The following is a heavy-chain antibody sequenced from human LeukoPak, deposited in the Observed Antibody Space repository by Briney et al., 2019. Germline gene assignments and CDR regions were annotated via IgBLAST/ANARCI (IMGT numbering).Heavy chain of an antibody. Sequence: SGGSLRLPCAASGFTLSTYWLSWVRQAQGKGLEWGANIKQDGSEKYYVDSVKGRFTISRDNAKTSLYLQMNSLRAEDTTMYYCARDSAGNDYWGQGSLVTVSS. D-gene: IGHD6-13*01. CDR1: GFTLSTYW. CDR3: ARDSAGNDY. J-gene: IGHJ4*02. CDR2: IKQDGSEK. V-gene: IGHV3-7*01.